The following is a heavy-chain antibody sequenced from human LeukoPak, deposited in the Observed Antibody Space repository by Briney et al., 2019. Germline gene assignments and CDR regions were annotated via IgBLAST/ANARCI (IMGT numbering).Heavy chain of an antibody. J-gene: IGHJ4*02. CDR1: GFTFSSYT. Sequence: VGSLRLSCAASGFTFSSYTMSWVRQSPGKGLEWVSAISGSGFETFYADSVKGRFTISRDNSNDTLYLQINSLGADDTAIYYCAKDRDVYSAFDSWGQGTLVTVSS. CDR3: AKDRDVYSAFDS. D-gene: IGHD3-16*01. CDR2: ISGSGFET. V-gene: IGHV3-23*01.